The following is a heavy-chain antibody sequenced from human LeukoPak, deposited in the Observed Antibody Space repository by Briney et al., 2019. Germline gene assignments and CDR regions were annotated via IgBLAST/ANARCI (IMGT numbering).Heavy chain of an antibody. D-gene: IGHD3-16*01. Sequence: ASVKVSCKASGYTFTSYDINWVRQATGQGLEWMGWVNPNSGNTGYAQKFQGRVTITRNTSISTAYMELSSLRSEDTAVYYCARAYGYFLGYYYYYMDVWDKGTTVTVSS. CDR2: VNPNSGNT. CDR1: GYTFTSYD. J-gene: IGHJ6*03. CDR3: ARAYGYFLGYYYYYMDV. V-gene: IGHV1-8*01.